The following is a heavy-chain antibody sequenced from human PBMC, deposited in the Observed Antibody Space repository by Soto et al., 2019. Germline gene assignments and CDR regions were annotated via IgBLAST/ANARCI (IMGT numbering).Heavy chain of an antibody. CDR1: GGSVSSGSYY. CDR3: ARDSGAASDY. CDR2: IYYSGST. Sequence: QVQLQESGPGLVKPSETLSLTCTVSGGSVSSGSYYWSWIRQPPGKGLEWIGYIYYSGSTNYNPSLKSRVTISVDTSKNQFSLNLSSVTAADTAVYYCARDSGAASDYWGQGTLVTVSS. V-gene: IGHV4-61*01. D-gene: IGHD2-15*01. J-gene: IGHJ4*02.